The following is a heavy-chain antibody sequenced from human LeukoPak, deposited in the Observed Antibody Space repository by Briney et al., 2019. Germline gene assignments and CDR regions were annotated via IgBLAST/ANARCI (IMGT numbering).Heavy chain of an antibody. J-gene: IGHJ4*02. Sequence: GSSVKVSCKAPGGSFGRYAVSWVRQAPGQGLEWKGGIVPILGTANYAQKFQGRVTITADDSTGTAYMELTSLRSADTAVYYCARSQGYSYGSSYWGQGTLVTVSS. CDR3: ARSQGYSYGSSY. V-gene: IGHV1-69*01. D-gene: IGHD5-18*01. CDR2: IVPILGTA. CDR1: GGSFGRYA.